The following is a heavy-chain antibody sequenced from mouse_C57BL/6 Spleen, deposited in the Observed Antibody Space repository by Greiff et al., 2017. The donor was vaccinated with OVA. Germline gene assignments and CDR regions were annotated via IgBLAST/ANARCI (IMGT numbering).Heavy chain of an antibody. CDR1: GYAFSSSW. CDR3: ASELYYFDY. D-gene: IGHD3-3*01. J-gene: IGHJ2*01. CDR2: IYPGDGDT. Sequence: QVQLQQSGPELVKPGASVKISCKASGYAFSSSWMNWVKQRPGKGLEWIGRIYPGDGDTKYNGKFKGKATLTADKSSSTAYMQLSSLTSEDSAVYFCASELYYFDYWGQGTTLTVSS. V-gene: IGHV1-82*01.